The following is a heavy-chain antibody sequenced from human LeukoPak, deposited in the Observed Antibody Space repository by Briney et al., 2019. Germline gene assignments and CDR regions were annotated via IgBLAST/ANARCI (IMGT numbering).Heavy chain of an antibody. CDR1: GFTFSSCG. D-gene: IGHD4-17*01. J-gene: IGHJ4*02. V-gene: IGHV3-30*02. CDR3: AKDDGDQKGTNFDY. Sequence: PGGSLRLSCAASGFTFSSCGMHWVRQAPGKGLEWVAFIRYDGSNKYYADSVKGRFTISRDNSKNTLYLQMNSLRAEDTAVYYCAKDDGDQKGTNFDYWGQGTLVTVSS. CDR2: IRYDGSNK.